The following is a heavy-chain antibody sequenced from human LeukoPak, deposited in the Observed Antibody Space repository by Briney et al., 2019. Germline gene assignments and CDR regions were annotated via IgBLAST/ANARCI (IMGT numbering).Heavy chain of an antibody. J-gene: IGHJ6*02. Sequence: GASVKVSCKASGGTFSSYAISWVRQAPGQGLEWMGWISAYNGNTNYAQKLQGRVTMTTDTSTSTAYMELRSLRSDDTAVYYCARDYRSLFAAPKNSPTNYGMDVWGQGTTVTVSS. CDR2: ISAYNGNT. D-gene: IGHD6-6*01. V-gene: IGHV1-18*01. CDR3: ARDYRSLFAAPKNSPTNYGMDV. CDR1: GGTFSSYA.